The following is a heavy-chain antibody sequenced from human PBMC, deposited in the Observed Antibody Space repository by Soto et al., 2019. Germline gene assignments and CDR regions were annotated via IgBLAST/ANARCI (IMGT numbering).Heavy chain of an antibody. CDR1: GFTFSNAW. D-gene: IGHD3-3*01. CDR3: TTGDYDFWSGYYIDDY. J-gene: IGHJ4*02. Sequence: GGSLRLSCAASGFTFSNAWMSWVRQAPGKGLEWVGRIKSKTDGGTTDYAAPVKGRFTISRDDSKNTLYLQMNSLKTEDTAVYYCTTGDYDFWSGYYIDDYWGQGTLVTVS. V-gene: IGHV3-15*01. CDR2: IKSKTDGGTT.